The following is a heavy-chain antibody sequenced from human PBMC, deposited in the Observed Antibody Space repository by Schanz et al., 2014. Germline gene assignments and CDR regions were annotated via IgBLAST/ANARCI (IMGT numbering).Heavy chain of an antibody. V-gene: IGHV1-18*01. J-gene: IGHJ5*02. CDR3: ARDRRRYSSTASCLHDNWFDP. D-gene: IGHD2-2*01. CDR2: ISPYTGNA. Sequence: QVQLVQSGDEVKKPGASVKVSCKTSGYTFSDYVITWVRQAPGQGLEWVGWISPYTGNAHYFDKMEGRVTMTTVTSAGTAYMELRSVRSGDTAVYYCARDRRRYSSTASCLHDNWFDPWGQGTLVIVSS. CDR1: GYTFSDYV.